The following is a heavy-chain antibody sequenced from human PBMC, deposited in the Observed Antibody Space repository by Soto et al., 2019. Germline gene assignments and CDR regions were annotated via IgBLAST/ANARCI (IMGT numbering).Heavy chain of an antibody. CDR1: GFTFSTYG. Sequence: PGGSLRLSCAASGFTFSTYGMHWVRQAPGKGLEWVAVISYDGNNKYYADSVKGRFTISRDNSKNTLYLQMSSLRAEDTAVYYCAKSVYNWNDGLFDYWGQGTLVTVSS. CDR3: AKSVYNWNDGLFDY. D-gene: IGHD1-1*01. V-gene: IGHV3-30*18. CDR2: ISYDGNNK. J-gene: IGHJ4*02.